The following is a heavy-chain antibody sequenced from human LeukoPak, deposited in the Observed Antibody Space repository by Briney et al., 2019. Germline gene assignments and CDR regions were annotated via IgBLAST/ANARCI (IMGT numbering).Heavy chain of an antibody. D-gene: IGHD1-1*01. CDR3: ARPVPSRLGWFDP. CDR1: GGSFSGYY. J-gene: IGHJ5*02. Sequence: SETLSLTCAVYGGSFSGYYWSWIRQPPGKGLEWIGEINHSGSTYYNPSLKSRVSISVHMSKNQFSLKLRSVTAADTAVYYCARPVPSRLGWFDPWGQGTLVTVSS. CDR2: INHSGST. V-gene: IGHV4-34*01.